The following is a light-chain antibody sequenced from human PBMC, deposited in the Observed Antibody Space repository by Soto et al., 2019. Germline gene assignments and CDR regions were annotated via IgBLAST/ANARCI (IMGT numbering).Light chain of an antibody. Sequence: QSVLTHPPSVSGAPGQRVTISCTGSRSNIGAGYDVHWYQQLPGTAPKLLIYGNSNRPSGVPDRFSGSKSGTSASLAITGLQAEDEADYYCQSYDSSLSGSVVFGGGTKLTVL. CDR3: QSYDSSLSGSVV. CDR1: RSNIGAGYD. CDR2: GNS. V-gene: IGLV1-40*01. J-gene: IGLJ2*01.